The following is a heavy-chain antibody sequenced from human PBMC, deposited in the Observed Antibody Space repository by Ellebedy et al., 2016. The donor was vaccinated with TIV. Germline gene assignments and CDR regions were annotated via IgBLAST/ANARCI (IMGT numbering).Heavy chain of an antibody. CDR1: GFTFSAYG. CDR3: TRRTYCGGDCYSFDY. V-gene: IGHV3-30*03. Sequence: GESLKISCVASGFTFSAYGMHWVRQAPGKGLEWVTLISYDGTTKYNADSVKGRFTISRDNSKNTVYLQMNSLKTGDTAVYYCTRRTYCGGDCYSFDYWGQGTLVTVSS. D-gene: IGHD2-21*02. J-gene: IGHJ4*02. CDR2: ISYDGTTK.